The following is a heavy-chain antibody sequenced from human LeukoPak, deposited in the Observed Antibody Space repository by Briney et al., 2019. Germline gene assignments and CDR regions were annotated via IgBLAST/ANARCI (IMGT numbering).Heavy chain of an antibody. D-gene: IGHD3-10*01. CDR2: IYYSGST. CDR3: ARLRITMVRGNGGWFDP. CDR1: GGSISSSSYY. Sequence: PSETLSLTCTVSGGSISSSSYYWGWIRQPPGKGLEWIGSIYYSGSTYYNPSLKSRVTISVDTSKNQFSLKLSSVTAADTAVYYCARLRITMVRGNGGWFDPWGQGTLVTVSS. V-gene: IGHV4-39*01. J-gene: IGHJ5*02.